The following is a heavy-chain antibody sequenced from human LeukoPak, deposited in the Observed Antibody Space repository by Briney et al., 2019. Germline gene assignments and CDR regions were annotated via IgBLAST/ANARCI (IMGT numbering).Heavy chain of an antibody. CDR3: ARSLLTGNDAFDI. D-gene: IGHD7-27*01. CDR1: GYTFTGYY. V-gene: IGHV1-2*02. Sequence: ASVMVSCKASGYTFTGYYMHWVRQAPGQGLEWMGWINPNSGGTNYAQKFQGRVTMTRDTSISTAYMELSRLRSDDTAVYYCARSLLTGNDAFDIWGQGTMVTVSS. J-gene: IGHJ3*02. CDR2: INPNSGGT.